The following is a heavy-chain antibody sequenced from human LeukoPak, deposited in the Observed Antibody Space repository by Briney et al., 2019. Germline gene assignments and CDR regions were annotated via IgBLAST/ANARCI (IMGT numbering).Heavy chain of an antibody. CDR2: IKQDGSEK. D-gene: IGHD3-22*01. V-gene: IGHV3-7*03. J-gene: IGHJ4*02. CDR3: ARTYYYDSSGYRPYYFDY. Sequence: PGGSLRLSCAASGFTFSSYWMSWVRQAPGKGLEWVANIKQDGSEKYYVDSVKGRFTISRDNAKNSLYLQMNSLRAEDTALYYCARTYYYDSSGYRPYYFDYWGQGTLVTVSS. CDR1: GFTFSSYW.